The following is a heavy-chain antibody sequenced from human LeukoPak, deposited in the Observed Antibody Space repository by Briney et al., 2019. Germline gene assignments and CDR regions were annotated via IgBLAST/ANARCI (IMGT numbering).Heavy chain of an antibody. CDR2: ICPDGTVT. CDR1: GFTFSSYA. CDR3: VRDFRSADY. J-gene: IGHJ4*02. V-gene: IGHV3-74*01. Sequence: GGSLRLSCAASGFTFSSYAMSWVRQAPGKGPMWVSRICPDGTVTNYADSVKARFSISRDNAGNTVYLQMNSLRAEDTAVYYCVRDFRSADYWGQGTLVTVSS.